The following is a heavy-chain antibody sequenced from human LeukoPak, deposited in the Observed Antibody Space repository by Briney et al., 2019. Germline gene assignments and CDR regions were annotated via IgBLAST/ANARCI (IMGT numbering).Heavy chain of an antibody. D-gene: IGHD3-16*01. CDR2: IYPGDSDT. Sequence: GESLKISCKGSGYSFTTYWIGWVRQMPGKGLEWMGIIYPGDSDTRYSPSFQGQVTISADKSISTAYLQWSSLKTSDTAIYYCARGVYNYAYLGPRSGFDYWGQGTLVTVSS. V-gene: IGHV5-51*01. CDR1: GYSFTTYW. J-gene: IGHJ4*02. CDR3: ARGVYNYAYLGPRSGFDY.